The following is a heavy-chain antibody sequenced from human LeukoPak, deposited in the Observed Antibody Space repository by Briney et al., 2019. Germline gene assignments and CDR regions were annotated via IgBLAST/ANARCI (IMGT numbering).Heavy chain of an antibody. Sequence: PGGSLRLSCAASGFTVSSNYMSWVRQAPGKGLEWVSVIYSGGSTYYADSVKGRFTISRDNSKNTLYLQMNSLRAEDTAVYYCARAGKGSIAVPFDPWGQGTLVTVSS. CDR1: GFTVSSNY. D-gene: IGHD6-6*01. V-gene: IGHV3-53*01. J-gene: IGHJ5*02. CDR3: ARAGKGSIAVPFDP. CDR2: IYSGGST.